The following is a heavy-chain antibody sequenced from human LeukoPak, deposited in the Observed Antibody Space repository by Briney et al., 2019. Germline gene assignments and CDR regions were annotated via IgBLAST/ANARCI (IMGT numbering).Heavy chain of an antibody. J-gene: IGHJ4*02. CDR1: GDSISSYY. CDR2: IYYSGST. CDR3: ARGGYYDSSADY. Sequence: PSETLSLTCTVSGDSISSYYWSWIRQPPGKGLEWIGYIYYSGSTNYNPSLKSRVTISVDTSKNQFSLKLSSVTAEDTAVYYCARGGYYDSSADYWGQGTLVSVSS. D-gene: IGHD3-22*01. V-gene: IGHV4-59*01.